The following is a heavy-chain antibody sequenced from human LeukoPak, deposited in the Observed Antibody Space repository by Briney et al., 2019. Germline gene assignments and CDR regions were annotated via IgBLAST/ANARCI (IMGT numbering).Heavy chain of an antibody. CDR2: INPNSGGT. D-gene: IGHD5-24*01. J-gene: IGHJ6*02. CDR1: GYTFTGYY. V-gene: IGHV1-2*04. CDR3: ARGRLHDYYYYGMDA. Sequence: ASVKVSCKASGYTFTGYYMHWVRQAPGQGLEWMGWINPNSGGTNYAQKFQGWVTMTRDTSISTAYMELSRLRSDDTAVYYCARGRLHDYYYYGMDAWGQGTTVTVSS.